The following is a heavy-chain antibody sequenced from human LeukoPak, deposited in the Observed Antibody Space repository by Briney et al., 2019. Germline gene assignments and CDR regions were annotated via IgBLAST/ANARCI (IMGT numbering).Heavy chain of an antibody. J-gene: IGHJ5*01. CDR1: GGSINSSSYY. CDR3: ARDREGSSWYDF. V-gene: IGHV4-39*01. D-gene: IGHD6-13*01. CDR2: IYYSGST. Sequence: SETLSLTCTVSGGSINSSSYYWAWIRQPPGKGLEWIGSIYYSGSTYYNSSLKSRVTISVDTSKNQFSLELSSVTAADTAVYFCARDREGSSWYDFWGQGTLVTVSS.